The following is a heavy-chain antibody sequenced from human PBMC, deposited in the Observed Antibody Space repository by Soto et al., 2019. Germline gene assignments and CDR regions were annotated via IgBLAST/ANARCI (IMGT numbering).Heavy chain of an antibody. D-gene: IGHD4-17*01. CDR3: ARESDYGKVDY. CDR2: TYYRSKWYN. CDR1: VDSVSSNRAA. V-gene: IGHV6-1*01. Sequence: SQTLSLTFAISVDSVSSNRAAWNWISQSPSRGLEWLGRTYYRSKWYNDYAVFVKSRITINQDTSKNQFSLQLNSVTPEDTAVYYCARESDYGKVDYWGQGALVTVSS. J-gene: IGHJ4*02.